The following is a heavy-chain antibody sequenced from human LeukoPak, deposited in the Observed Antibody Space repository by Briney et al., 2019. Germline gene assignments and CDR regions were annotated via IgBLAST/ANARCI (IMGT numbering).Heavy chain of an antibody. CDR2: TYSDGTT. CDR1: GFTVSNNH. Sequence: GGSLRLSCGASGFTVSNNHMSWVRQAPGKGLEWVSITYSDGTTYYADSVKGRFTISRDNAKNSLYLQMNSLRDEDTAVYYCARDRGWATVTFDAFDIWGQGTMVSVSS. D-gene: IGHD4-17*01. J-gene: IGHJ3*02. V-gene: IGHV3-53*01. CDR3: ARDRGWATVTFDAFDI.